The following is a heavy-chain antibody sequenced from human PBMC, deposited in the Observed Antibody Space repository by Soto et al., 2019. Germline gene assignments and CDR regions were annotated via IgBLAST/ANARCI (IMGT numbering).Heavy chain of an antibody. D-gene: IGHD4-4*01. V-gene: IGHV3-23*01. Sequence: DVQLLESGGGLVQPGGSLRLSCAASGFRFSPYDMSWVRQAPGKGVEGVSVMSGSGSGTYYANSVKGRFTKSRDNSTNTFSLQMNSLKPGGTAVYYCVRQAKVSKVTANVGYYYGLDVWGQGTTVTVSS. CDR3: VRQAKVSKVTANVGYYYGLDV. J-gene: IGHJ6*02. CDR1: GFRFSPYD. CDR2: MSGSGSGT.